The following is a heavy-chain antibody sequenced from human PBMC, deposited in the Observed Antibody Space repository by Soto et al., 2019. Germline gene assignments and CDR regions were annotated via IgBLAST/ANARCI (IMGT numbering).Heavy chain of an antibody. Sequence: ASVKVSCKASGYTFTSYYMHWVRQAPGQGLEWRGIINPSGGSTSYAQKFQGRVTMTRDTSTSTVYMELSSLRSEDTAVYYCARDLSTSLDPYYYYGMDVWGQGTTVTVSS. CDR2: INPSGGST. CDR3: ARDLSTSLDPYYYYGMDV. CDR1: GYTFTSYY. D-gene: IGHD2-2*01. J-gene: IGHJ6*02. V-gene: IGHV1-46*01.